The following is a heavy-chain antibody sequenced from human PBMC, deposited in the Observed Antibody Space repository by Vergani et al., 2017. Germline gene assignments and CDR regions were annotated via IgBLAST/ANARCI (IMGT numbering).Heavy chain of an antibody. V-gene: IGHV4-39*07. CDR1: GCSISSSSYY. CDR3: ARDGPGIAADFHPSXFDP. CDR2: IYYSGST. D-gene: IGHD6-13*01. J-gene: IGHJ5*02. Sequence: QLQLQESGPGLVKPSETLSLTCTVSGCSISSSSYYWGWIRQPPGKGLEWIGSIYYSGSTYYNPSLKSGVTISVDTSKNQFSLKLSSVTAADTAVYYCARDGPGIAADFHPSXFDPWGQGTLVTVSS.